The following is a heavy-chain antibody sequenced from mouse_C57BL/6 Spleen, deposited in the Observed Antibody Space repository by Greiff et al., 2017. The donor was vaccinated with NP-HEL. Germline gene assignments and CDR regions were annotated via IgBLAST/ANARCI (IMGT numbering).Heavy chain of an antibody. CDR2: IDPENGDT. CDR3: TTGGYEGAWFAY. CDR1: GFNIKDDY. D-gene: IGHD2-2*01. V-gene: IGHV14-4*01. J-gene: IGHJ3*01. Sequence: VHVKQSGAELVRPGASVKLSCTASGFNIKDDYMHWVKQRPEQGLEWIGWIDPENGDTEYASKFQGKATITADTSSNTAYLQLSSLTSEDTAVYYCTTGGYEGAWFAYWGQGTLVTVSA.